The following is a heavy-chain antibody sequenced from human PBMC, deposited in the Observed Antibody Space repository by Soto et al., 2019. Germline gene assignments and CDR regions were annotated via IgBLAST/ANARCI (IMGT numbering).Heavy chain of an antibody. CDR1: GYTFTSYG. CDR3: ARDVVRYCSGCSCPGANWFDP. D-gene: IGHD2-15*01. V-gene: IGHV1-18*01. Sequence: ASVKVSCKASGYTFTSYGISWVRQAPGQGLEWMGWISAYNGNTNYAQKLQGRVTMTTDTSTSTAYMELRSLRSDDTAVYYCARDVVRYCSGCSCPGANWFDPWGQGTLVTVSS. J-gene: IGHJ5*02. CDR2: ISAYNGNT.